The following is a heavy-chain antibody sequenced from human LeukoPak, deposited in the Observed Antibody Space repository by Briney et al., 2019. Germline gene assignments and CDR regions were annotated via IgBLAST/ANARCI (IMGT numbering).Heavy chain of an antibody. CDR3: ARGGRRDGYSMWTY. CDR2: INHSGST. V-gene: IGHV4-34*01. Sequence: PSETLSLTCAVYGGSFSGYYWSWIRQPPGKGLEWIGEINHSGSTNYNPSLKSRVTISVDTSKNQFSLKLSSVTAADTAVYYCARGGRRDGYSMWTYWGQGTLVTVSS. D-gene: IGHD5-24*01. CDR1: GGSFSGYY. J-gene: IGHJ4*02.